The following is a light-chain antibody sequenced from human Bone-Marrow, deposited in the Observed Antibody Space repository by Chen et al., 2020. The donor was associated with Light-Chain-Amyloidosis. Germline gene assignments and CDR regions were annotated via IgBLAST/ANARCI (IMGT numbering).Light chain of an antibody. CDR1: SSDVGGDNH. Sequence: QSALTQPASVSGSPGQSITISCTGTSSDVGGDNHVSWYQQHPDKAPKLMIYEVTNRPSWVPGRFSGSQSDHTGSLTISGLQTEDEADYFCSSYTITNTLVFGSGTRVTVL. CDR3: SSYTITNTLV. CDR2: EVT. J-gene: IGLJ1*01. V-gene: IGLV2-14*01.